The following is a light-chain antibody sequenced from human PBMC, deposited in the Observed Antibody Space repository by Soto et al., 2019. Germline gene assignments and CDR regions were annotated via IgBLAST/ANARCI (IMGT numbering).Light chain of an antibody. J-gene: IGKJ4*01. CDR1: QSVDSN. CDR3: QQYDSWPLT. V-gene: IGKV3D-15*01. Sequence: EIVMTQSPGTLSVSTGEGATLSCRASQSVDSNLAWYQQKPGQAPRLLIYGASTRATGIPDRFRGRGSGTEFTLTISSLQSEDFAVYYCQQYDSWPLTFGGGTKVEIK. CDR2: GAS.